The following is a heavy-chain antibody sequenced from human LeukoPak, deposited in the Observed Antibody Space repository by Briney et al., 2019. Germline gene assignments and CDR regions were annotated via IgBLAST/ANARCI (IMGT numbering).Heavy chain of an antibody. CDR3: ASHGNSGYDMNFDY. D-gene: IGHD5-12*01. V-gene: IGHV1-69*04. Sequence: ASVKVSCKASGGTFSSYAISWVRQAPGQGLEWMGRIIPILGIANYAQKFQGRVTITADKSTSTAYMELSSLRSEDTAVYYCASHGNSGYDMNFDYWGQGTLVTVSS. J-gene: IGHJ4*02. CDR2: IIPILGIA. CDR1: GGTFSSYA.